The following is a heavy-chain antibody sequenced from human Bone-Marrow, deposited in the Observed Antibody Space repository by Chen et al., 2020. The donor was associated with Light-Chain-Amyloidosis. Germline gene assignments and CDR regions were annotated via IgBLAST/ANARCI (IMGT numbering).Heavy chain of an antibody. CDR3: ARDGASTTDLDY. V-gene: IGHV3-74*01. D-gene: IGHD1-1*01. CDR1: GFTFSDHW. J-gene: IGHJ4*02. Sequence: EVQLVESGVGLVQPGGSLRLSCVASGFTFSDHWMHWVRQAPGEALVWVSYINSDGRSTTYADSVKGRFTISRDNAKNTLYLQMSSLRADDTAVYYCARDGASTTDLDYWGQGSLVTVSS. CDR2: INSDGRST.